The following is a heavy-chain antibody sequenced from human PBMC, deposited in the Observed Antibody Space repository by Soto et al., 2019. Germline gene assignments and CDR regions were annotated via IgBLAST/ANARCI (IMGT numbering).Heavy chain of an antibody. CDR2: IYYSGST. CDR1: GGSISSYY. V-gene: IGHV4-59*01. Sequence: SETLSLTCTVSGGSISSYYWSWIPQPPGKGLEWIGYIYYSGSTNYNPSLKSRVTISVDTSKNQFSLKLSSVTAADTAVYYCARVRRYSSSSLWFDPWGQGTLVTVSS. CDR3: ARVRRYSSSSLWFDP. J-gene: IGHJ5*02. D-gene: IGHD6-6*01.